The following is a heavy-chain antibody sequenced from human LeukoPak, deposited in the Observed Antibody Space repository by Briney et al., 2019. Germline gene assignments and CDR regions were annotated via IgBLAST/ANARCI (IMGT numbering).Heavy chain of an antibody. CDR3: ARDMGIVVVPAAENWFDP. D-gene: IGHD2-2*03. J-gene: IGHJ5*02. V-gene: IGHV1-46*01. Sequence: ASVKVSCKASGYTFTSYYMHWVRQAPGQGLEWMGIINPSGGSTSYAQKFQGRVTMTRDMSTSTVYMELSSLRSEDTAVYYCARDMGIVVVPAAENWFDPWGQGTLVTVPS. CDR1: GYTFTSYY. CDR2: INPSGGST.